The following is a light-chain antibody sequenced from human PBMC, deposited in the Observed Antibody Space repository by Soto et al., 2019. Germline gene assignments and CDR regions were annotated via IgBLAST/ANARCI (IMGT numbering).Light chain of an antibody. CDR1: NIGSKS. V-gene: IGLV3-21*02. CDR2: DDR. CDR3: QSYGSGLSVV. J-gene: IGLJ2*01. Sequence: SYELTQSPSVSVAPGQTARITCGGNNIGSKSVHWYQQKPGQAPVLVVYDDRDRPSMIPERFSASRSGASASLAIDKLQTGDEGDYYCQSYGSGLSVVFGGGTKLTVL.